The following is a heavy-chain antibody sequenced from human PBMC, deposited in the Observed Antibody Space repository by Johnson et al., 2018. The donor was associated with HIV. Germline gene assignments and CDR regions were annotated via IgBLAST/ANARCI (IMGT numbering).Heavy chain of an antibody. D-gene: IGHD1-14*01. V-gene: IGHV3-66*01. CDR3: ARENLGAFDI. CDR1: GIIVTGNF. CDR2: VYTGGRT. J-gene: IGHJ3*02. Sequence: VQLVESGGGVVQPGRSLRLSCAASGIIVTGNFMSWVRQAPGQGLEWVSVVYTGGRTFYADPVKGRFTISRDNSKNTLYLQKNSLRAEDTALYYCARENLGAFDIWGQGTMVTVSS.